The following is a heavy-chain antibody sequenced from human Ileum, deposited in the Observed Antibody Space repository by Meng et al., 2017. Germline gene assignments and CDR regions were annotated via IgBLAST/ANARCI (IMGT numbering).Heavy chain of an antibody. CDR2: IHHSGGT. CDR1: GGSISTSDW. V-gene: IGHV4-4*02. D-gene: IGHD1-26*01. Sequence: QVQLQGSGPGLLKPSGTLSLPCAVSGGSISTSDWWSWVRQPPGKGLEWIGEIHHSGGTNYNPSLKSRVTISVDKSKNQFSLKLNSVTAADTAVYYCAREWSGSYRHFDYWGQGTLVTVSS. J-gene: IGHJ4*02. CDR3: AREWSGSYRHFDY.